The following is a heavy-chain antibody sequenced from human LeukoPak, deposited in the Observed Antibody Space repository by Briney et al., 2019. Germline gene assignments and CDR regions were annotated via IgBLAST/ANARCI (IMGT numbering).Heavy chain of an antibody. Sequence: PGGSLRLSCAASEFTFSSYSMNWVRQAPGKGLEWVSLMYSHGLTSYGDSVRGRFTISRDTSKNTLHLQMNSLRAEDTAIYYCVRDIGSYPPEKWGQGTLVTVSS. CDR3: VRDIGSYPPEK. CDR1: EFTFSSYS. CDR2: MYSHGLT. V-gene: IGHV3-53*01. D-gene: IGHD1-26*01. J-gene: IGHJ4*02.